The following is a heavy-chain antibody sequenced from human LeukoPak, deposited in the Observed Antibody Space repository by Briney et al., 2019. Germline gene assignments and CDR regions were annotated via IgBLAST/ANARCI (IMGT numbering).Heavy chain of an antibody. CDR1: GYTFTGYY. J-gene: IGHJ4*02. Sequence: ASVKVSCKASGYTFTGYYMHWVRQAPGQGLEWMGWINPNSGGTNYAQKFQGRVTMTRGTSISTAYMELSRLRSGDTAVYYCARVANKTYGYWGQGTLVTVSS. CDR3: ARVANKTYGY. D-gene: IGHD2-21*01. V-gene: IGHV1-2*02. CDR2: INPNSGGT.